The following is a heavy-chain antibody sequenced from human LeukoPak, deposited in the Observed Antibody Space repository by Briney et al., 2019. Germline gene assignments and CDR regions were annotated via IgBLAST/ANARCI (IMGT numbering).Heavy chain of an antibody. CDR2: INPNSGGT. CDR1: GYTFTGYY. CDR3: ARDLGYCSGGSCYWGYYFDY. D-gene: IGHD2-15*01. J-gene: IGHJ4*02. Sequence: AASVKVSCKASGYTFTGYYMHWVRQAPGQGLEWMGWINPNSGGTNYAQKFQGWVTMTRDTSISTAYMELSRLRSDDTAVYYCARDLGYCSGGSCYWGYYFDYWGQGTLVTVSS. V-gene: IGHV1-2*04.